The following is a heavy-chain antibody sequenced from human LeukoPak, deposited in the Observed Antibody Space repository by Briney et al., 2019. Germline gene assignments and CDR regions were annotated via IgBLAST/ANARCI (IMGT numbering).Heavy chain of an antibody. V-gene: IGHV3-23*01. CDR2: ISDSGGST. J-gene: IGHJ4*03. Sequence: GGSLRLSCAASGFTFSSYAMSWVRHAPGKGLEWVSAISDSGGSTYYADSVKGRFTISRDNSKNTLYLQMNSLSAEDTAVYYCAKVKNPCNIVVIKYYFDYWGQGTLVTVSS. CDR3: AKVKNPCNIVVIKYYFDY. D-gene: IGHD2-21*01. CDR1: GFTFSSYA.